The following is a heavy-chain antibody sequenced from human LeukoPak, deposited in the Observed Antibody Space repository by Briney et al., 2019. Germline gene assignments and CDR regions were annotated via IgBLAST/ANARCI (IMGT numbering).Heavy chain of an antibody. J-gene: IGHJ5*02. CDR2: IWYDASNK. CDR1: GFTFSSLG. D-gene: IGHD6-13*01. V-gene: IGHV3-33*01. Sequence: GRSLTLSCAASGFTFSSLGMHWVRQAPGRGLEWVAVIWYDASNKYYADSVKGRFTISGDNSKNTLFLQMNSLRDDDTAVYYCVRGVGVSRFNYFDPWGQGTLVIVSS. CDR3: VRGVGVSRFNYFDP.